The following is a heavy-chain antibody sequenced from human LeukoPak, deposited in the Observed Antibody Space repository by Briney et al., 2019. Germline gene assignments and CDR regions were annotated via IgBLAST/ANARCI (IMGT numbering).Heavy chain of an antibody. CDR2: IYYSGST. J-gene: IGHJ4*02. CDR3: ARQTEGVIVIPLYYFDY. V-gene: IGHV4-39*01. CDR1: GGSISSSSYY. Sequence: PSETPSLTCTVSGGSISSSSYYWGWIRQPPGKGLEWIGSIYYSGSTYYNPSLKSRVTISVDTSKNQFSLKLSSVTAADTAVYYCARQTEGVIVIPLYYFDYWGQGTLVTVSS. D-gene: IGHD3-16*02.